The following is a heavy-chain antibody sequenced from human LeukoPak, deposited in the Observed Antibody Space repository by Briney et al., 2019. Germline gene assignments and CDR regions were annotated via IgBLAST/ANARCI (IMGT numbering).Heavy chain of an antibody. V-gene: IGHV3-53*01. J-gene: IGHJ6*03. D-gene: IGHD6-19*01. CDR2: IYSPDVT. CDR3: ARVLAAIALRDYHYVDV. Sequence: GGFMSPSYASAYFSASCNSICWVRKAPGRGVCCVSIIYSPDVTSYADSVKDRFTISRDSDKYTLFLQMDSLRSDDTAVYYCARVLAAIALRDYHYVDVWGKGTTVTVSS. CDR1: YFSASCNS.